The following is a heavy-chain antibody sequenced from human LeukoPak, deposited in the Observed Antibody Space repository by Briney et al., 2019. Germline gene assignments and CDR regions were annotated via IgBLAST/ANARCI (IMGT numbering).Heavy chain of an antibody. CDR1: GFTFSSYA. D-gene: IGHD3-22*01. J-gene: IGHJ4*02. CDR3: ETYYYDSSGYYYTAPFDY. V-gene: IGHV3-23*01. Sequence: GGSMRLSCAPSGFTFSSYAISWVRQAPRKVLEWVSSISGSGGSTYYGDSVKGRFTTSRDNSKNTLYLQMNSLRAEDTAVYYCETYYYDSSGYYYTAPFDYWGQGTLVTVSS. CDR2: ISGSGGST.